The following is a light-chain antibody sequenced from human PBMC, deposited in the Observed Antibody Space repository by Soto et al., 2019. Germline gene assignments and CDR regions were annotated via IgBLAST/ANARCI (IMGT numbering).Light chain of an antibody. V-gene: IGKV3-20*01. CDR3: QQYGSSRWT. J-gene: IGKJ1*01. CDR1: QSVSSSY. Sequence: EVVLTQSPGTLSLSPGERTTLSCRASQSVSSSYLAWYQQKPGQAPRLLIYAASSRATGIPDRFSGSGSGTDFTLTISGLEPEDFAVYYCQQYGSSRWTFGQGTKVEIK. CDR2: AAS.